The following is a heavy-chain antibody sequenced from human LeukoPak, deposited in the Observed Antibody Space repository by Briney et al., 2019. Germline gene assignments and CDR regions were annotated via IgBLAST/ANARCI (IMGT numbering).Heavy chain of an antibody. CDR2: IYYSGST. D-gene: IGHD3-10*01. CDR3: ARQRGSMVRGVDSTMTYYYGMDV. J-gene: IGHJ6*02. V-gene: IGHV4-59*08. Sequence: SETLSLTCTVSGGSISSYYWSWIRQPPGKGLEWIGDIYYSGSTNYNPSLKSRVTISVDTSKNQFSLKLSSVTAADTAVYYCARQRGSMVRGVDSTMTYYYGMDVWGQGTTVTVSS. CDR1: GGSISSYY.